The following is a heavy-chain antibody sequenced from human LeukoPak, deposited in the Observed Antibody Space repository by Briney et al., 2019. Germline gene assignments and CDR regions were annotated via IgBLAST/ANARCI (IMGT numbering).Heavy chain of an antibody. D-gene: IGHD1-7*01. CDR3: AGGQNWNYGPDY. CDR2: ISSSSSYI. Sequence: GGSLRLSCAASGFTFSSYSMNWVRQAPGEGLEWVSSISSSSSYIYYADSVKGRFTISRDNAKNSLYLQMNSLRAEDTAVYYCAGGQNWNYGPDYWGQGTLVTVSS. J-gene: IGHJ4*02. V-gene: IGHV3-21*01. CDR1: GFTFSSYS.